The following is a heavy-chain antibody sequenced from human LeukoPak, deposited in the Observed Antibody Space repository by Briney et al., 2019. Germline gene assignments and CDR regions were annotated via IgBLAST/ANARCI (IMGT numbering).Heavy chain of an antibody. V-gene: IGHV3-7*01. J-gene: IGHJ4*02. CDR1: GFTFSIYW. CDR2: MNQDGSEK. D-gene: IGHD1-14*01. CDR3: AREVWGPEY. Sequence: PGGPLRLSCAASGFTFSIYWLSWVRQAPGKGLEWVANMNQDGSEKYYVDSVKGRFTISRDNTKNSVYLQMSSLRAEDTAVYYCAREVWGPEYWGQGTLVTVSS.